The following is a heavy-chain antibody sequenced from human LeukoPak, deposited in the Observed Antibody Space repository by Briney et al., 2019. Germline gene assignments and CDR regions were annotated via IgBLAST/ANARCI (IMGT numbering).Heavy chain of an antibody. V-gene: IGHV3-30*02. J-gene: IGHJ5*02. CDR1: GFTFSSYG. CDR3: AGGTTVAGNWSDP. Sequence: PGGSLRLSCAASGFTFSSYGMHWVRQAPGKELEWVTFIRYDGSNKYYADSVKGRFTISRDNSKNTLYLQMNSLRAEDTAVYYCAGGTTVAGNWSDPWGQGTLVTVSS. D-gene: IGHD6-19*01. CDR2: IRYDGSNK.